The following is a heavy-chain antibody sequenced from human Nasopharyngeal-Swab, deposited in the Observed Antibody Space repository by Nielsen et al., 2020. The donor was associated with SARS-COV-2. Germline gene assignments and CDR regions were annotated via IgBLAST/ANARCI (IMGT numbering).Heavy chain of an antibody. J-gene: IGHJ6*03. D-gene: IGHD3-16*02. V-gene: IGHV4-34*01. CDR2: INHSGST. CDR3: ARGRIPWGSYRQPYYYYYMDV. CDR1: GGSFSGYY. Sequence: GSLRLSCAVYGGSFSGYYWSWIRQPPGKGLEWIGEINHSGSTNYNPSLKSRVTISVDTSKNQFSLKLSSVTAADTAVYYCARGRIPWGSYRQPYYYYYMDVWGKGTTVTVS.